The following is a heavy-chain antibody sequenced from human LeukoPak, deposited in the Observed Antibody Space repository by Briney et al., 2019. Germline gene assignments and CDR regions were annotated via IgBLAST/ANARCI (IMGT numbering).Heavy chain of an antibody. D-gene: IGHD3-10*01. V-gene: IGHV3-30*02. CDR1: GFTFRSYG. J-gene: IGHJ3*02. CDR3: AKEGAGGTGYAFDI. CDR2: IRSDGNDK. Sequence: PGGSLRLPCAASGFTFRSYGMHWVRQAPGKGLEWVAFIRSDGNDKYYADSVKGRFTISRDNSKNTVYLQMNSLRAEDTALYYCAKEGAGGTGYAFDIWGQGTMVTVSS.